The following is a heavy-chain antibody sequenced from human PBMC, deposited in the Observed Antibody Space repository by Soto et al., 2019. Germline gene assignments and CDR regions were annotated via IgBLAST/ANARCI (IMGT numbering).Heavy chain of an antibody. CDR3: ARDRGYCSGGSCSDYLDY. D-gene: IGHD2-15*01. J-gene: IGHJ4*02. V-gene: IGHV1-18*04. CDR2: ISAYNGNT. CDR1: GYTFTSYG. Sequence: QVQLVQSGAEVKKPGASVKVSCKASGYTFTSYGISWVRQAPGQVLEWMGWISAYNGNTNYAQKLQGRVTMTTDTSTSTAYMELRSLRADDTAVYYCARDRGYCSGGSCSDYLDYWGQGTLVTVSS.